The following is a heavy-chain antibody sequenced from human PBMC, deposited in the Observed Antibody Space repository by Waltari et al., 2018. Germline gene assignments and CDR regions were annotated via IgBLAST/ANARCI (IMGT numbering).Heavy chain of an antibody. Sequence: QVQLVESGGGVVQPGRSLRLSCAASGFTFSSYGLHWVRQAPGKGLEWVAVIWYDGSNKYYADSVKGRFTISRDNSKNTLYLQMNSLRAEDTAVYFCARDAGLQVSGRLYFQHWGQGTLVTVSS. CDR3: ARDAGLQVSGRLYFQH. V-gene: IGHV3-33*01. CDR2: IWYDGSNK. J-gene: IGHJ1*01. CDR1: GFTFSSYG. D-gene: IGHD1-26*01.